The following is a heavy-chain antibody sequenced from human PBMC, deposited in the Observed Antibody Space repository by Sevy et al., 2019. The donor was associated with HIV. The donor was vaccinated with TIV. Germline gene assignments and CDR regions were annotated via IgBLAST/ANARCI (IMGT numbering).Heavy chain of an antibody. CDR1: GGSISSYY. CDR2: IYYSGST. Sequence: SETLSLTCTVSGGSISSYYWSWIRQPPGKGLEWIGYIYYSGSTNYNPSLKSRLTFSVDTSKNQFSLKLGSVTAADTAVYYCAREGGGTYYYDSSGYYTHDAFDIRGQGTMVTVSS. V-gene: IGHV4-59*01. D-gene: IGHD3-22*01. CDR3: AREGGGTYYYDSSGYYTHDAFDI. J-gene: IGHJ3*02.